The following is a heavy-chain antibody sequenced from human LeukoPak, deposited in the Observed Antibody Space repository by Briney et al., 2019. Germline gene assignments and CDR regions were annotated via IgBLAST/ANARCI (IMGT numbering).Heavy chain of an antibody. J-gene: IGHJ3*02. CDR2: ITGSGRGK. CDR3: SKDTNGDYVGAFDM. CDR1: GLTFSNYA. Sequence: PGGSLTLSCTASGLTFSNYATTWVRQAPGKGLEWVSSITGSGRGKYYADSVKGRFSVSIANSQKTVVLEMNSLRADDTALYYCSKDTNGDYVGAFDMWGAGTMLTVSS. V-gene: IGHV3-23*01. D-gene: IGHD4-17*01.